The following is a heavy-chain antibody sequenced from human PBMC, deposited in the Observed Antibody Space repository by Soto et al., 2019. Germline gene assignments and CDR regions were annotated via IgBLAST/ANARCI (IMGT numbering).Heavy chain of an antibody. J-gene: IGHJ3*02. Sequence: GGSLRLSCAASGFTFSSYVMHWVRQAPGKGLEWVAVISYDGSNKYYADSVKGRFTISRDNAKNSLYLQMNSLRAEDTAVYYCARVDTAMVLDAFDIWGQGTMVTVSS. D-gene: IGHD5-18*01. V-gene: IGHV3-30*03. CDR3: ARVDTAMVLDAFDI. CDR1: GFTFSSYV. CDR2: ISYDGSNK.